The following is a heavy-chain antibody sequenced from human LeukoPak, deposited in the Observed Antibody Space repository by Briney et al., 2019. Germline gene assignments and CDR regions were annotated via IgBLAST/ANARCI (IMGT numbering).Heavy chain of an antibody. Sequence: ASVKVSCKISGFGLSVLSIHWMRQAPGKGLEWVGGIRPETGEPIFAQKFRGRVTITEDTFTDTGYLELRGLTSEDTAVYYCSTDSGRSYFYFDFWGQGTLGNVPP. CDR1: GFGLSVLS. D-gene: IGHD3-10*01. CDR3: STDSGRSYFYFDF. CDR2: IRPETGEP. V-gene: IGHV1-24*01. J-gene: IGHJ4*02.